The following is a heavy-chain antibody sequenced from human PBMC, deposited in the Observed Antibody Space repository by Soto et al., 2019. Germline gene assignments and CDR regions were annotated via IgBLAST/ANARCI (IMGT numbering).Heavy chain of an antibody. D-gene: IGHD2-15*01. CDR1: GFTFNHYA. Sequence: GGSLRLSCAASGFTFNHYAMSWVRQAPGKGLEWVSIIIANGGTFYADSAKGRFTISRDNSKNTVYLQMSSLRVEDTAIYYCAKDYTVAADPSSVVLFDYWGQGALVTVSS. CDR3: AKDYTVAADPSSVVLFDY. J-gene: IGHJ4*02. V-gene: IGHV3-23*01. CDR2: IIANGGT.